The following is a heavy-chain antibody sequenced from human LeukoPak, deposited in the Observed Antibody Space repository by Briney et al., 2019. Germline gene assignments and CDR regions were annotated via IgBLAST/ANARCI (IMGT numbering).Heavy chain of an antibody. D-gene: IGHD2-15*01. Sequence: ASVKVFCKASGYTFTGYYMHWVRQAPGQGLEWMGWINPNSGGTNYAQKFQGRVTMTRDTSISTAYMELSRLRSDDTAVYYCAVYCSGGSCYTANDAFDIWGQGTMVTVSS. CDR2: INPNSGGT. V-gene: IGHV1-2*02. CDR3: AVYCSGGSCYTANDAFDI. J-gene: IGHJ3*02. CDR1: GYTFTGYY.